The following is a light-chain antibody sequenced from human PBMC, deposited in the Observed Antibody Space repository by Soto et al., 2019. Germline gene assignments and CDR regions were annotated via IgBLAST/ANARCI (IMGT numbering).Light chain of an antibody. Sequence: QSVLTQPASVSDSPGQSITISCTGTSSDVGGSNFVSWYQQHPGKPPKLIIYDVANRPSGVSNRFSGSKSGSTASLIISRLQTEDDSDYYCDPYTSTTTYLFATGTKLTV. J-gene: IGLJ1*01. CDR2: DVA. CDR3: DPYTSTTTYL. CDR1: SSDVGGSNF. V-gene: IGLV2-14*03.